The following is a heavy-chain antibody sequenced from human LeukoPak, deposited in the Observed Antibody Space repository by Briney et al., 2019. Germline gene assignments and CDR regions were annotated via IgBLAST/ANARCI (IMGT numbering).Heavy chain of an antibody. CDR2: ISPYNDNT. V-gene: IGHV1-18*01. D-gene: IGHD3-10*01. J-gene: IGHJ4*02. CDR3: ARHFYGSGTYYYFDY. CDR1: GYSFPSYG. Sequence: ASVKVSCKASGYSFPSYGISWVRQAPGQGPEWMGWISPYNDNTNYAQKLQGRATLTTDTSTSTAYMELRSLRSDDTAVYYCARHFYGSGTYYYFDYWGQGTLVTVSS.